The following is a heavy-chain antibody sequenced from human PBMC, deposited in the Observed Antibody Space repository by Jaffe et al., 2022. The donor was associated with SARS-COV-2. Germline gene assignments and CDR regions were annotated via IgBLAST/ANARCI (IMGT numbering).Heavy chain of an antibody. CDR2: IYYTGST. Sequence: QLQLQESGPGLVKPSETLSLTCIVSGDSISSSNYYWGWIRQPPGKGLEWIGNIYYTGSTYSNPSLQSRVTISVDTSKNQFSLKLSSVTAADTAVYYCARRTYYYDSSGYHGVFDYWGQGTLVTVSS. CDR3: ARRTYYYDSSGYHGVFDY. V-gene: IGHV4-39*01. J-gene: IGHJ4*02. CDR1: GDSISSSNYY. D-gene: IGHD3-22*01.